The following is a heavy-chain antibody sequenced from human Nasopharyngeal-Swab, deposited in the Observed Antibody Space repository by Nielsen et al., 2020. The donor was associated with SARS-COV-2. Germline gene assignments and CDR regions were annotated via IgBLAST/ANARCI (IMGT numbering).Heavy chain of an antibody. CDR1: GFSFSSYD. Sequence: GESLKISCAASGFSFSSYDMHWVRQPAGRGLEWVSGIGTSGDPYYAGSVKGRFTISRENAKNSLYLQLTSVRAGDTAVYYCARGLRYCSGTLCYTDAFDIWGQGTMVTVSS. D-gene: IGHD2-15*01. J-gene: IGHJ3*02. V-gene: IGHV3-13*05. CDR3: ARGLRYCSGTLCYTDAFDI. CDR2: IGTSGDP.